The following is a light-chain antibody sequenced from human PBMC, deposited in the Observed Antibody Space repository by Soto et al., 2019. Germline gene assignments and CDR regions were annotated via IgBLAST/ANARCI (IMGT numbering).Light chain of an antibody. CDR2: DAS. CDR1: QDISNY. V-gene: IGKV1-33*01. CDR3: QQYDNL. Sequence: DIQMTQSPSSLSASVGDRVTITCPASQDISNYLNWYQQKPGKAPKLLIYDASNLETGVPSRFSGSGSGTDFTFTISSLQPEDIATYYCQQYDNLFGPGTKVDIK. J-gene: IGKJ3*01.